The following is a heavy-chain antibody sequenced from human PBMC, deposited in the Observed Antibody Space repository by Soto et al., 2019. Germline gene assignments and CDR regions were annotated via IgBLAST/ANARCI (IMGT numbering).Heavy chain of an antibody. Sequence: ASVKVSCKASGYTFTSYGISWVRQAPGQGLEWMGWISAYNGNTNYAQELQGRVTMTTDTSTSTAYMELRSLRSDDTAVYYCARDDYGDYYYYYGMDVWGQGTTVTVSS. CDR3: ARDDYGDYYYYYGMDV. V-gene: IGHV1-18*01. D-gene: IGHD4-17*01. CDR1: GYTFTSYG. J-gene: IGHJ6*01. CDR2: ISAYNGNT.